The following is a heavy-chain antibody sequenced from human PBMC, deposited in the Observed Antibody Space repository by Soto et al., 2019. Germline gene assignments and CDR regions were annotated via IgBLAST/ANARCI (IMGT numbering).Heavy chain of an antibody. Sequence: GGSLRLSCAASGFTFSSYGMHWVRQAPGKGLEWVAVIWYDGSNKYYADSVKGRFTISRDNSKNTLYLQMNSLRAEDTAVYYCARSTGYSYGYVDYWGQGTLVTVSS. CDR1: GFTFSSYG. CDR2: IWYDGSNK. CDR3: ARSTGYSYGYVDY. J-gene: IGHJ4*02. D-gene: IGHD5-18*01. V-gene: IGHV3-33*01.